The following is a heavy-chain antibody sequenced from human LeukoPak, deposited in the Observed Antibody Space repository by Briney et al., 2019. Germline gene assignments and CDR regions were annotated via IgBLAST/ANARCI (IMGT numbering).Heavy chain of an antibody. D-gene: IGHD2-2*01. Sequence: GGSLRLSCAASGFTFSSHGFYWVRQAPGKGLEWVALIWYDGSKKYYADSVKGRFTISRDDSKNTLYLQMNSLRAEDTAVYYCARTRRYCSSTSCYGPHYFDYWGQGTLVTVSS. J-gene: IGHJ4*02. V-gene: IGHV3-33*01. CDR3: ARTRRYCSSTSCYGPHYFDY. CDR2: IWYDGSKK. CDR1: GFTFSSHG.